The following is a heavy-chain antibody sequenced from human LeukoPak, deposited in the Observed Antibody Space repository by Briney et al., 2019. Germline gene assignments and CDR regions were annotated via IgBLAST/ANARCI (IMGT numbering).Heavy chain of an antibody. D-gene: IGHD3-3*01. CDR3: ARLTYYDFWSGYKFDY. CDR2: IKQDGSEK. J-gene: IGHJ4*02. CDR1: GFTFSSYW. V-gene: IGHV3-7*05. Sequence: PGRSLRLSCTASGFTFSSYWMSWVRQAPGKGLEWVANIKQDGSEKYYVDSVKGRFTISRDNARNSLYLQMNSLRAEDTAVYYCARLTYYDFWSGYKFDYWGQGTLVTVSS.